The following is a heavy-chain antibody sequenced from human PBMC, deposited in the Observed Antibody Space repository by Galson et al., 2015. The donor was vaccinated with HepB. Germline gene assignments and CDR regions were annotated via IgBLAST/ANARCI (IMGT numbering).Heavy chain of an antibody. J-gene: IGHJ3*02. CDR3: VRAGTGGNDAFDI. D-gene: IGHD1-7*01. V-gene: IGHV3-74*01. CDR1: GFPFTSSW. Sequence: SLRLSCAASGFPFTSSWMHWVRQAPGKGLVWVSRINSDGSITSYADSVKGRFTISRDNAKNTLYLQMNSLRAEDTAVYYCVRAGTGGNDAFDIWGQGTMVTVSS. CDR2: INSDGSIT.